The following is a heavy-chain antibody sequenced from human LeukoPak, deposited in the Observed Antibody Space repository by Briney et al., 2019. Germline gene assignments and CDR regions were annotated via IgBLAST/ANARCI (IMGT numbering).Heavy chain of an antibody. CDR2: ISYDGGNK. CDR1: GFTFSSSS. D-gene: IGHD6-13*01. J-gene: IGHJ4*02. Sequence: PGRSLRLSCAASGFTFSSSSMHWVRQAPGKGLEWVAMISYDGGNKYYADSVKGRFTISRDNSQNTLYLQMNNLRDEDTAVYYCASSSSWYQRGFDYWGQGTLVTVSS. CDR3: ASSSSWYQRGFDY. V-gene: IGHV3-30*03.